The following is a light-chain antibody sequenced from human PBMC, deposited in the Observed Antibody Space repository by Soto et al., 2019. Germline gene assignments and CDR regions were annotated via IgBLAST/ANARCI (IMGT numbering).Light chain of an antibody. Sequence: IQMTQSPSTLSASVGDRVTITFRASQSISSWLAWYQQKPGKAPKLLIYDASNLETGVPSRFSGSGSGTDFTFTISSLQPEDIATYYCQQYDNLPLTFGGGTKVDIK. V-gene: IGKV1-33*01. CDR2: DAS. J-gene: IGKJ4*01. CDR1: QSISSW. CDR3: QQYDNLPLT.